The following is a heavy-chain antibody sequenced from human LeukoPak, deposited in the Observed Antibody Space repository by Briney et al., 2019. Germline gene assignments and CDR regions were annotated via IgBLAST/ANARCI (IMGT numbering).Heavy chain of an antibody. Sequence: GGSLRLSCSASGFTFSSCAMHWVRQAPGKGLEWVAVRSYDGSNKYYADSVKGRFTISRDNSKNTLYLQMNSLRAEDTAVYFCAREEDYYGSGTYLWYFDLWGRGTLVTVSS. CDR2: RSYDGSNK. V-gene: IGHV3-30-3*01. CDR1: GFTFSSCA. D-gene: IGHD3-10*01. CDR3: AREEDYYGSGTYLWYFDL. J-gene: IGHJ2*01.